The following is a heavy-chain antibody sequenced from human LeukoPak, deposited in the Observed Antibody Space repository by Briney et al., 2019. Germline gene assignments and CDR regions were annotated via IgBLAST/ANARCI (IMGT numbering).Heavy chain of an antibody. CDR1: GGSISSGGYY. D-gene: IGHD6-13*01. Sequence: SSQTLSLTCTVSGGSISSGGYYWSWIRQHPGKGLEWIGYIYYSGSTYYNPSLKSRVTISVDTSKNQFSLKLSSVTAADTAVYYCASESSSSWTIDYWGQGTLVTVSS. J-gene: IGHJ4*02. CDR2: IYYSGST. V-gene: IGHV4-31*03. CDR3: ASESSSSWTIDY.